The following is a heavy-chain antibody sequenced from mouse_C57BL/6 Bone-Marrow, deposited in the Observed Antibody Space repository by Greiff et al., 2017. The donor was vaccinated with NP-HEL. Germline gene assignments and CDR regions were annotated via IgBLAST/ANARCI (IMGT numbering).Heavy chain of an antibody. D-gene: IGHD1-1*01. CDR2: IDPETGGT. J-gene: IGHJ3*01. CDR3: TRVYYYGTEGFAY. V-gene: IGHV1-15*01. Sequence: VQVVESGAELVRPGASVTLSCKASGYTFTDYEMHWVKQTPVHGLEWIGAIDPETGGTAYNQKFKGKAILTADKSSSTAYMELRSLTSEDSAVYYCTRVYYYGTEGFAYWGQGTLVTVSA. CDR1: GYTFTDYE.